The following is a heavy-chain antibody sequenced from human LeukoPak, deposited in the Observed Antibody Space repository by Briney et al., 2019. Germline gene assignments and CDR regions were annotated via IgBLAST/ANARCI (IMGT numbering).Heavy chain of an antibody. CDR3: VREGHDNGWSFDY. CDR2: INQGGSEK. V-gene: IGHV3-7*01. Sequence: AGGSLRLSCAASGLTLSDYGMSWVRQAPGKGLEWVANINQGGSEKYYVDSVEGRFTISRDNSKNSVYLQMTSLRAEDTAVYYCVREGHDNGWSFDYWGQGALVIVSS. J-gene: IGHJ4*02. CDR1: GLTLSDYG. D-gene: IGHD6-19*01.